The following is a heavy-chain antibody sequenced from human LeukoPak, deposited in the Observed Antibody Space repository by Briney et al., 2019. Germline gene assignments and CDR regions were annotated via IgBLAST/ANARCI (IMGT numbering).Heavy chain of an antibody. V-gene: IGHV3-21*04. CDR2: MTRSRYI. CDR1: GFSLKTYN. D-gene: IGHD3-22*01. J-gene: IGHJ3*01. CDR3: TRDQFFDYDNDDAFDV. Sequence: GGSLRLSCAASGFSLKTYNMNWVRQAPGKGLEWVSSMTRSRYIYYADSVKGRFTISRDDANNLVFLQMHSLRAEDTAIYYCTRDQFFDYDNDDAFDVWGQGTKVIVSS.